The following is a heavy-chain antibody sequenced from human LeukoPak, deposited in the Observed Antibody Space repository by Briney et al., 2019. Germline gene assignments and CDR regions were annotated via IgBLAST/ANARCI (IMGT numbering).Heavy chain of an antibody. CDR2: ISYDGSNK. D-gene: IGHD6-19*01. J-gene: IGHJ4*02. V-gene: IGHV3-30*03. Sequence: PGGSLRLSCAASGFTFSSYSMNWVRQAPGKGLEWVAVISYDGSNKYYADSVKGRFTISRDNSKNTPYLQMNSLRTEDTAMYYCARALYSSGPFDYWGQGTLVTVSS. CDR1: GFTFSSYS. CDR3: ARALYSSGPFDY.